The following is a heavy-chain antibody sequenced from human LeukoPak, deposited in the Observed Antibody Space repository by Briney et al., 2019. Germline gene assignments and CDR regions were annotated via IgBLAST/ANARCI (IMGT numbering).Heavy chain of an antibody. D-gene: IGHD4-23*01. CDR3: ARGRPHGNDY. CDR2: ISYDGSDK. J-gene: IGHJ4*02. CDR1: GFTFSSYP. V-gene: IGHV3-30-3*01. Sequence: PGGPLRLSCAASGFTFSSYPMHWVRQAPGKGLEWVEVISYDGSDKHYADPVRCRFTISRDNSKITLYLQMNSLRAEDTAVYYCARGRPHGNDYWGQGSLVTVSS.